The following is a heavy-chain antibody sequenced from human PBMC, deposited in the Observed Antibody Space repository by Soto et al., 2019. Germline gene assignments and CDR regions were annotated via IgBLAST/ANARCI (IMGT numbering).Heavy chain of an antibody. D-gene: IGHD2-2*01. V-gene: IGHV1-69*02. CDR2: IIPILGIA. Sequence: SVKVSCKASGGTFSSYTISWVRQAPGQGLERKGKIIPILGIANYAQKFQGRVTITADKSTSTAYMELSSLRSEDTAVYYCASIQGSIVVVPAAIVDIWGQGTMVTVSS. CDR1: GGTFSSYT. CDR3: ASIQGSIVVVPAAIVDI. J-gene: IGHJ3*02.